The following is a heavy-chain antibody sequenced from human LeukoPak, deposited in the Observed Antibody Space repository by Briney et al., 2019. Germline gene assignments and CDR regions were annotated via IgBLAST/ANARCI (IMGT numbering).Heavy chain of an antibody. CDR1: GFTFSNYW. D-gene: IGHD1-14*01. Sequence: GGSLRLSCVASGFTFSNYWMSWVGPAPGKGLEWVANIKQDGNEKYYVDSVKGRFTISRDNAKNSLYLQMNSLRAEDTAVYYCVRDRRRADSWGQGTLVTVS. J-gene: IGHJ4*02. CDR2: IKQDGNEK. V-gene: IGHV3-7*01. CDR3: VRDRRRADS.